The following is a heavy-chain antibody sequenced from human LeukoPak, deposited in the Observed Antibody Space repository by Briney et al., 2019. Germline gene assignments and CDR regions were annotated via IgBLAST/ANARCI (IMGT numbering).Heavy chain of an antibody. CDR1: GYTFTSYG. CDR3: ARDGVRGVDGYYYYYYMDV. V-gene: IGHV1-46*01. J-gene: IGHJ6*03. D-gene: IGHD3-10*01. CDR2: INPSGGST. Sequence: GASVKVSCKASGYTFTSYGISWVRQAPGQGLEWMGIINPSGGSTSYAQKFQGRVTMTRDTSTSTVYMELSSLRSEDTAVYYCARDGVRGVDGYYYYYYMDVWGKGTTVTISS.